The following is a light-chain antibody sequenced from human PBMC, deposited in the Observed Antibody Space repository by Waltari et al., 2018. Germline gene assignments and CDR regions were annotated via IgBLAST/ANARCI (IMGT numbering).Light chain of an antibody. CDR1: QSVGSE. V-gene: IGKV3-11*01. CDR3: QQRSNWPPIT. Sequence: EVVLTQSPATLSFSPGERATLSCRASQSVGSELAWYQQKAGPAPRLLIYDASKRATGSSDRFSGSGSGTDLALTSSSREPEDVAVYFCQQRSNWPPITFGQGTRLEIK. CDR2: DAS. J-gene: IGKJ5*01.